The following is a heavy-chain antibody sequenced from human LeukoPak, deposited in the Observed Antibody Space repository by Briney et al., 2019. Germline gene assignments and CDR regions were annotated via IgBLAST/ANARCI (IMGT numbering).Heavy chain of an antibody. CDR3: ARVFYDILTGYYYYYYYMDV. J-gene: IGHJ6*03. CDR1: GYTFTSYG. CDR2: ISTYNGNT. D-gene: IGHD3-9*01. V-gene: IGHV1-18*01. Sequence: ASVKVSCKASGYTFTSYGISWVRQAPGQGLEWMGWISTYNGNTNYAQKLQGRVTMTTDTSTSIAYTELRSPRSDDTAVYYCARVFYDILTGYYYYYYYMDVWGKGTTVTISS.